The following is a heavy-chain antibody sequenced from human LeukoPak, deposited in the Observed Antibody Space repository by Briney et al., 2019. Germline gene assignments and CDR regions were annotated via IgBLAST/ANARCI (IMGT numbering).Heavy chain of an antibody. J-gene: IGHJ5*01. CDR1: GFTFSGYW. CDR3: TRAGYISGFDS. CDR2: INSDGYSI. V-gene: IGHV3-74*03. D-gene: IGHD6-19*01. Sequence: PGGSLRLSCAASGFTFSGYWTHWVRQAPGKGMVWVSRINSDGYSITYADSVKGRFTIPRDNAKNTLYLQMNSLIAEDTAVYFCTRAGYISGFDSWGQGTLVTVSS.